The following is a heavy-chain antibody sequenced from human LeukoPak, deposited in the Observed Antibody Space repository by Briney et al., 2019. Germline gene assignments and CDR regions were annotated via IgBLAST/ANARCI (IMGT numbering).Heavy chain of an antibody. V-gene: IGHV4-34*01. CDR3: ARESSSWYNFDY. D-gene: IGHD6-13*01. CDR1: GGSFSDDY. J-gene: IGHJ4*02. Sequence: PSETLSLTCAVYGGSFSDDYWSWIRQPPGKGLEWIGEINHGGSTNYNPSLKSRVTISIDTSKNRFSLNLNSVTAADTAIYYCARESSSWYNFDYWGQGSLVTVSP. CDR2: INHGGST.